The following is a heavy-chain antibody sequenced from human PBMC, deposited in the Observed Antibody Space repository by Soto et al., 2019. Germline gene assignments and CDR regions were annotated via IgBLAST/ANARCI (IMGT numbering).Heavy chain of an antibody. CDR3: TRETVAGITGLDY. D-gene: IGHD1-20*01. CDR2: ISVSDAFI. J-gene: IGHJ4*02. Sequence: GGSLRLSCAASGFNVGAFAVNWVRQAPGKGLEWVSGISVSDAFIYYADSVGGRFSISRDASENILYLQMNSLRVDDTALYYCTRETVAGITGLDYWGPGTLVTVSS. CDR1: GFNVGAFA. V-gene: IGHV3-23*01.